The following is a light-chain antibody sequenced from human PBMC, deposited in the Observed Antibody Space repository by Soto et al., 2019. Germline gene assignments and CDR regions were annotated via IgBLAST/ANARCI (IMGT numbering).Light chain of an antibody. V-gene: IGKV3-11*01. CDR2: DAS. CDR1: QSVSDY. Sequence: VLTQSPASLSLSPGERATLSSRAGQSVSDYLAGYQQKPGQPPSLLFFDASNRAPAVPARFSAGGSGTDFTLIISSLEPEDFGVYYCQQRVTWPATFGGGTKVEI. J-gene: IGKJ4*01. CDR3: QQRVTWPAT.